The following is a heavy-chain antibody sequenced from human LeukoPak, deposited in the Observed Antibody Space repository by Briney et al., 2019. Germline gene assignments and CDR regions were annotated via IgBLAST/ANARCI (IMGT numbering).Heavy chain of an antibody. Sequence: TLSLTCTVSGGSISSSYWSWIRQPPGMALEWLALIYWDDDKRYSPSLKRRLTITKDSSKNQVVLTMTDMDPVDTATYHCVHTFRRRYTGYDYSWDYWGQGTLVTVSS. CDR1: GGSISSSYW. V-gene: IGHV2-5*08. D-gene: IGHD5-12*01. CDR3: VHTFRRRYTGYDYSWDY. J-gene: IGHJ4*02. CDR2: IYWDDDK.